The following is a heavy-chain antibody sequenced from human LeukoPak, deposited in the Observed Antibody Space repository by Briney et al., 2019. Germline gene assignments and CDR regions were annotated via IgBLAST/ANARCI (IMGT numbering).Heavy chain of an antibody. CDR3: ARDTASSGWYWFDP. D-gene: IGHD6-19*01. CDR1: GFTFSSYS. V-gene: IGHV3-48*01. CDR2: IGISSGNT. Sequence: GGSLRLSRAASGFTFSSYSMNWVRQAPGKGLEWISYIGISSGNTKYADSVKGRFTISGDKAKNSVYLQMNSLRVEDTAVYYCARDTASSGWYWFDPWGQGTLVTVSS. J-gene: IGHJ5*02.